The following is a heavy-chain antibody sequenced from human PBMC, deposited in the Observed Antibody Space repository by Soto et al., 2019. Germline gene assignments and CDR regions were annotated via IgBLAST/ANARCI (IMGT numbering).Heavy chain of an antibody. V-gene: IGHV1-69*02. Sequence: QVQLVRSGAEVKKPGSSVKVSCKASGGTFSSYTISWVRQAPGQGLEWMGRIIPILGIANYAQKFQGRVTITADKSTSTAYMELSSLRSEDTAVYYCARQIRFRGVSRVGLDVWGQGTTVTVSS. CDR2: IIPILGIA. J-gene: IGHJ6*02. D-gene: IGHD3-10*01. CDR3: ARQIRFRGVSRVGLDV. CDR1: GGTFSSYT.